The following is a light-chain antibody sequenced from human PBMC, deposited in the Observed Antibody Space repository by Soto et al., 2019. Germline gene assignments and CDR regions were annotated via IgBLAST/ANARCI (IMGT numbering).Light chain of an antibody. Sequence: EIVLTQYPGTLSLSPGSRATLSCRASQSVSSSYLAWYQQKPGQAPRLLIYGASSRATVIPARFSGSGSGTDFTLTISSLEPEDFAVYYCQQRSNWPPTFGGGTKVDIK. CDR1: QSVSSSY. CDR2: GAS. J-gene: IGKJ4*01. V-gene: IGKV3D-20*02. CDR3: QQRSNWPPT.